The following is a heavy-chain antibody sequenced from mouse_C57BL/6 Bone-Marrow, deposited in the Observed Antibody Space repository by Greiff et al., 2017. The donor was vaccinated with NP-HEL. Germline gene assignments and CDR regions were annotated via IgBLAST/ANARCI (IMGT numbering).Heavy chain of an antibody. CDR2: IYPGDGDT. CDR3: ARGNLLWWYFDV. D-gene: IGHD2-1*01. V-gene: IGHV1-82*01. Sequence: QVQLQQSGPELVKPGASVKISCKASGYAFSSSWMNWVKQRPGKGLEWIGRIYPGDGDTNYNGKFKGKATLTADKSSSTAYMQLSSLTSEDSAVYFCARGNLLWWYFDVWGTGTTVTVSS. J-gene: IGHJ1*03. CDR1: GYAFSSSW.